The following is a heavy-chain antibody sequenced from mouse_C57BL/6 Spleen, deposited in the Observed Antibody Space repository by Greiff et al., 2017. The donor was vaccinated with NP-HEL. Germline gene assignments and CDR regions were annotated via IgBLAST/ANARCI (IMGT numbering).Heavy chain of an antibody. CDR1: GFNIKDYY. CDR2: IDPEDGET. J-gene: IGHJ1*03. CDR3: ARGIFDYGSSSYWYFDV. V-gene: IGHV14-2*01. Sequence: VQLKESGAELVKPGASVKLSCTASGFNIKDYYMHWVKQRTEQGLEWIGRIDPEDGETKYAPKFQGKATITADTSSNTAYLQLSSLTSEDTAVYYCARGIFDYGSSSYWYFDVWGTGTTVTVSS. D-gene: IGHD1-1*01.